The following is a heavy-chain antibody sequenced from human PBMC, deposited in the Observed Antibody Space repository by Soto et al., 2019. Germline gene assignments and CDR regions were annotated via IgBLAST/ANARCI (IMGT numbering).Heavy chain of an antibody. Sequence: GGSLRLSCAASGFTFSNAWMSWVRQAPGKGLEWVGRIKSKTDGGTTDYAATVKGRFTISRDDSKNTLYLQMNSLKTEDTAVYYCTTDRTAAGAFDIWGQGKMVTVSS. J-gene: IGHJ3*02. D-gene: IGHD6-25*01. CDR2: IKSKTDGGTT. CDR3: TTDRTAAGAFDI. CDR1: GFTFSNAW. V-gene: IGHV3-15*01.